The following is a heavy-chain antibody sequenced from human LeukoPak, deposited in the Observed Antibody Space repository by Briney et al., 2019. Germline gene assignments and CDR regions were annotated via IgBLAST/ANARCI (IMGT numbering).Heavy chain of an antibody. CDR2: ISYDGSNK. D-gene: IGHD6-19*01. V-gene: IGHV3-30*18. J-gene: IGHJ4*02. CDR1: GFTFSSYG. Sequence: PGGFLRLSCAASGFTFSSYGMHWVRQAPGEGLEWVAVISYDGSNKYYADSVKGRFTISRDNSKNTLYLQMNSLRAEDTAVYYCAKVLRQWLGFLDYWGQGTLVTVSS. CDR3: AKVLRQWLGFLDY.